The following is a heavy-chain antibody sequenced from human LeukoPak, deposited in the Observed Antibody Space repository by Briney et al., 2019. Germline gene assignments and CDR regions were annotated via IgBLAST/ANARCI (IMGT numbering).Heavy chain of an antibody. V-gene: IGHV1-18*01. D-gene: IGHD3-10*01. CDR1: GYTFTSYG. Sequence: GASVKVSCKASGYTFTSYGISWVRQAPGQGLEWMGWISAYNGNTNYAQKLQGRVTMTTDTSMSTAYMELRSLRSDDTAVYYCARAEEYGSWDYYGMDVWGQGTTVTVSS. CDR2: ISAYNGNT. J-gene: IGHJ6*02. CDR3: ARAEEYGSWDYYGMDV.